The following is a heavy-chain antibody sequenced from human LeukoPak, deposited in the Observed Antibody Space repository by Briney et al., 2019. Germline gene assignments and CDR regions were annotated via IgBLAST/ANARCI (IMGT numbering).Heavy chain of an antibody. Sequence: PSETLSLTCTVSGGSISSGSYYWSWIRQPAGKGLEWIGRIYTSGSTNYNPSLKSRVTISVDTSKNQFSLKLSSVTAADTAVYYCARSGRPYYYDSSGYSNYWGQGTLVTVSS. J-gene: IGHJ4*02. CDR2: IYTSGST. CDR1: GGSISSGSYY. V-gene: IGHV4-61*02. CDR3: ARSGRPYYYDSSGYSNY. D-gene: IGHD3-22*01.